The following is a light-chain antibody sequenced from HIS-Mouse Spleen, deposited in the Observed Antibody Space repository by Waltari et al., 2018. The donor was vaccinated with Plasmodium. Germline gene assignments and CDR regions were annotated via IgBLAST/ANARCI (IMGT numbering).Light chain of an antibody. V-gene: IGLV3-1*01. CDR1: KVGVKY. CDR3: QAWDSSTAV. Sequence: SYELTQPPSVSVSPGQTASITCSGDKVGVKYACWYQQKPGQSPVLVIYQDSKRPSGNPERFSGSNSGNTATLTISGTQAMDEADYYCQAWDSSTAVFGGGTKLTVL. CDR2: QDS. J-gene: IGLJ3*02.